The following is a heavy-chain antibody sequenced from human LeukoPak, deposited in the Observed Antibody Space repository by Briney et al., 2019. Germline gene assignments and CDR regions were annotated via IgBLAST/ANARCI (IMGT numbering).Heavy chain of an antibody. Sequence: GGSLRLSCAVSGFTFSSYWMHWVRQTPGRGLVWVSRISTDGSSTSYADSVKGRFTISRDNAKNTLYLQMNSLRAEDTAVYYCAGTIAARGSDYWGQGTLVTVSS. CDR1: GFTFSSYW. CDR3: AGTIAARGSDY. V-gene: IGHV3-74*01. J-gene: IGHJ4*02. CDR2: ISTDGSST. D-gene: IGHD6-6*01.